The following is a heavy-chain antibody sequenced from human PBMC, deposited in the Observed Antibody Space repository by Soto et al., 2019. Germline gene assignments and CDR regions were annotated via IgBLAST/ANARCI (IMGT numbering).Heavy chain of an antibody. CDR2: FDPEDGET. D-gene: IGHD1-26*01. CDR3: ATDLRNSGSYSNWFDP. V-gene: IGHV1-24*01. Sequence: ASVKVSCKVSGYTLTELSMHWVRQAPGKGLEWMGGFDPEDGETIYAQKFQGRVTMTEDTSTDTAYMELSSLRSEDTAVYYCATDLRNSGSYSNWFDPWGQGTLVTVSS. CDR1: GYTLTELS. J-gene: IGHJ5*02.